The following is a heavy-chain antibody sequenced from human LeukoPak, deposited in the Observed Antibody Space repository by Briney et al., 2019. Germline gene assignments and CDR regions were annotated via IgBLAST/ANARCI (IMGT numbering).Heavy chain of an antibody. Sequence: SQTLSLTCAVSGDSVSSNSAAWNWIRQSPSRGRELLGRTYYRSKWYNEYALSVRSRITINPDTSKNQLSLQLNSVTPEDTAVYYCARGQWGLYAAAFDLSGQGTMVTVSS. J-gene: IGHJ3*01. CDR2: TYYRSKWYN. CDR3: ARGQWGLYAAAFDL. D-gene: IGHD6-19*01. V-gene: IGHV6-1*01. CDR1: GDSVSSNSAA.